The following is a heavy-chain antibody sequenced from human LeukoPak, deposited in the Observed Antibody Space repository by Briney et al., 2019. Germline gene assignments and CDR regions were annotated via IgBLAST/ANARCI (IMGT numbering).Heavy chain of an antibody. Sequence: ASVKVSCKASGYTFTGYYMHWVRQAPGQGLEWMGWISAYNGNTNYAQKLQGRVTMTTDTSTSTAYMELRSLRSDDTAVYYCATRGYQLLRWDYWGQGTLVTVSS. D-gene: IGHD2-2*01. CDR3: ATRGYQLLRWDY. J-gene: IGHJ4*02. CDR1: GYTFTGYY. V-gene: IGHV1-18*04. CDR2: ISAYNGNT.